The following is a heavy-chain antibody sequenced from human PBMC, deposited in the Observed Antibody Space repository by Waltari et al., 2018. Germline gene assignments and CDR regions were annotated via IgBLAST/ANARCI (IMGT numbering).Heavy chain of an antibody. CDR2: INWNSGGI. CDR1: GFTLDDYA. V-gene: IGHV3-9*03. J-gene: IGHJ3*02. CDR3: ARDMDDVLTGSFALDI. D-gene: IGHD3-9*01. Sequence: EVQLVESGGGLVEPGRSLRLSCAASGFTLDDYAMHWVRQAPGKGLEWVSGINWNSGGIAYADSVKGRFTISRDNAKNSLYLDMNTLSVEDVALYYCARDMDDVLTGSFALDIWGQGTMVIVSS.